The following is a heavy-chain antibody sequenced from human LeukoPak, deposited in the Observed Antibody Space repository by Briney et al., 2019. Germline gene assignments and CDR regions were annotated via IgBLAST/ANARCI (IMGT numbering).Heavy chain of an antibody. Sequence: SVKVSRKASGGTFSSYAISWVRQAPGQGLEWMGGIIPIFGTPNYAQKFQGRVTITADESTRTAYMELSSLRSEDTAVYYCARDVRHRYCSSASCYRGWFDPWGQGTLVTVPS. D-gene: IGHD2-2*01. CDR2: IIPIFGTP. CDR3: ARDVRHRYCSSASCYRGWFDP. CDR1: GGTFSSYA. J-gene: IGHJ5*02. V-gene: IGHV1-69*13.